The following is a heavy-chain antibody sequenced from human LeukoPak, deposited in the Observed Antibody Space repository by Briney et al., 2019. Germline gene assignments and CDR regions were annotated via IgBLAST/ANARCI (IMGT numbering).Heavy chain of an antibody. Sequence: PGGSLRLSCAASGFTFSNFWMNWVRQAPGKGLVWVSRIFSDGSTTNYADSVKGRFTISRDNAKNTLYLQMNSLRAEDTAVYYCARLGGDTGGWWAFDYWGQGTLVTVSS. J-gene: IGHJ4*02. D-gene: IGHD6-19*01. V-gene: IGHV3-74*01. CDR3: ARLGGDTGGWWAFDY. CDR2: IFSDGSTT. CDR1: GFTFSNFW.